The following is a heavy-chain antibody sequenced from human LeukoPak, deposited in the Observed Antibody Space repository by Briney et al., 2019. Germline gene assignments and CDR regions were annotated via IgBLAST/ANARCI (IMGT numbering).Heavy chain of an antibody. V-gene: IGHV1-8*01. CDR1: GYTFTSYD. D-gene: IGHD3-16*01. Sequence: ASVNVSCKASGYTFTSYDINWVRQATGQGLEWMGWMNPNSGNTGYAQKFQGRVTMTRNTSISTAYMELSSLRSEDTAVYYCAPRAPRGYYFDYWGQGTLVTVSS. CDR2: MNPNSGNT. J-gene: IGHJ4*02. CDR3: APRAPRGYYFDY.